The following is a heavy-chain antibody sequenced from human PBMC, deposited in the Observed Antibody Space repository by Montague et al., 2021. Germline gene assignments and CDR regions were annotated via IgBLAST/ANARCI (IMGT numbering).Heavy chain of an antibody. Sequence: TLSLTCAVSGGSISSTSYYWIWIRQHPGKGLEWIRYIYDNGSTYYNPSLKSRVTISVDTSQNQFSLNLNSVTAADTAVYYCARVVATLTAPFDFWGQGTLVTVSS. CDR1: GGSISSTSYY. CDR2: IYDNGST. CDR3: ARVVATLTAPFDF. D-gene: IGHD5-12*01. J-gene: IGHJ4*02. V-gene: IGHV4-31*11.